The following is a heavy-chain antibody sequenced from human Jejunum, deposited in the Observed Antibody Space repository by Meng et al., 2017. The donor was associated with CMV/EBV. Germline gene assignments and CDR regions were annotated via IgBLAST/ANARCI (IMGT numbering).Heavy chain of an antibody. V-gene: IGHV2-5*02. CDR1: GFSLSTGEVG. CDR2: IYWDDDK. Sequence: SGFSLSTGEVGVGWIRQPPGKALEWLALIYWDDDKRYSPSLKSRLTITKDTSKNQVVLTLTNVDPVDTATYYCAHRGYYYGSGSYYTTWGQGTLVTVSS. D-gene: IGHD3-10*01. CDR3: AHRGYYYGSGSYYTT. J-gene: IGHJ5*02.